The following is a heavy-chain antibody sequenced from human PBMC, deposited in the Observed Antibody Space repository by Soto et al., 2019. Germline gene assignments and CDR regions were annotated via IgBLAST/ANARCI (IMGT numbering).Heavy chain of an antibody. V-gene: IGHV1-18*04. J-gene: IGHJ5*01. CDR2: ISAYNGNT. CDR1: GYTFTSYG. Sequence: ASVKVSCKASGYTFTSYGISWVRQAPGQGLEWMGWISAYNGNTNYAQKLQGRVTMTTDTSTSTAYMERRSLRSDDTAVYYCASGLPLLVLRWFDXWGQGTRVTVSX. CDR3: ASGLPLLVLRWFDX. D-gene: IGHD2-8*02.